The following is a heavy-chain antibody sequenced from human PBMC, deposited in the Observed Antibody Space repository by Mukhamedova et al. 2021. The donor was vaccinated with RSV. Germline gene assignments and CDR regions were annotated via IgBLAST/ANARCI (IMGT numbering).Heavy chain of an antibody. Sequence: GYVYYTGATKYNDSLKSRVTMSLDTSKNQFSLKLSSVTAADTAVYYCARRKAVRPAYYFDYWGQGTLVTVSS. CDR3: ARRKAVRPAYYFDY. V-gene: IGHV4-59*08. CDR2: VYYTGAT. D-gene: IGHD6-6*01. J-gene: IGHJ4*02.